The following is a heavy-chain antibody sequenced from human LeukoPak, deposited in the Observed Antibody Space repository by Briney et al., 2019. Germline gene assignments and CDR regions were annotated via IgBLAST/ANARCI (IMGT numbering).Heavy chain of an antibody. J-gene: IGHJ4*02. CDR3: AKSGDIVVVVAAVDY. Sequence: PGGSLRLSCAASGFTFSSYGMHWVRQAPGKGLEWVAFIRYDGSNKYYADSVKGRFTISRDNSKNTLYLQMNSLRAEDTAVYYCAKSGDIVVVVAAVDYWGQGTLDTVSS. D-gene: IGHD2-15*01. CDR2: IRYDGSNK. CDR1: GFTFSSYG. V-gene: IGHV3-30*02.